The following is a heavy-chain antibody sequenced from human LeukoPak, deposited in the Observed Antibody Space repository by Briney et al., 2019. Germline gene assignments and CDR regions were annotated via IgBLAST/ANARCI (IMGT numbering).Heavy chain of an antibody. CDR1: GGSISSYY. CDR2: IYYSGST. Sequence: SETLSLTCTVSGGSISSYYCSWIRQPPGKGLEWIGYIYYSGSTNYNPSLKSRVTISVDTSKNQFSLKLSSVTAADTAVYYCARDSMDYYYYYGMDVWGQGTTVTVSS. CDR3: ARDSMDYYYYYGMDV. J-gene: IGHJ6*02. V-gene: IGHV4-59*01.